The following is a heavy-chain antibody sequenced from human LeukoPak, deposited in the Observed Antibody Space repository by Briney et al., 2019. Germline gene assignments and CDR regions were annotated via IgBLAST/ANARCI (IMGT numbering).Heavy chain of an antibody. D-gene: IGHD1-26*01. J-gene: IGHJ4*02. V-gene: IGHV3-15*07. CDR1: GFTFSNAW. CDR2: IKSKTDDGTT. Sequence: PGGSLRLSCAASGFTFSNAWMNWVRQAPGKGLEWVGRIKSKTDDGTTDYAAPVKGRFTLSRDDSKNTLFLLMNSLKIEDTAVYYCTTMAGIVGAKYFDYWGQGILVTVSS. CDR3: TTMAGIVGAKYFDY.